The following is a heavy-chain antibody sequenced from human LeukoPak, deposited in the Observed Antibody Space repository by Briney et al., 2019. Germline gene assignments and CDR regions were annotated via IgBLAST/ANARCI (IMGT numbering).Heavy chain of an antibody. J-gene: IGHJ4*02. V-gene: IGHV3-23*01. Sequence: GGSLRLSCAVSGITLSNYGMTWVRQAPGKGLEWVAGISGSGGRPTYACSVKGRFTVSRDNPKNTLYLQMNSLRAEDTAVYFCAKRGVVIRVILVGFHKEAYYFDSWGQGALVTVSS. CDR1: GITLSNYG. CDR3: AKRGVVIRVILVGFHKEAYYFDS. CDR2: ISGSGGRP. D-gene: IGHD3-22*01.